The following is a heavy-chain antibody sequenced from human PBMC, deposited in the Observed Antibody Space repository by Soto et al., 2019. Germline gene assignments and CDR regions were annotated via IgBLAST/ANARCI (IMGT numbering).Heavy chain of an antibody. CDR3: ARVPCINRECPYYYFDY. V-gene: IGHV1-46*01. D-gene: IGHD2-8*01. CDR1: GYTFTSYN. Sequence: GASVKVSCKASGYTFTSYNMHWVRQAPGQGLEWMGIINPSGGSTSYAQKFQGRVTMTRDTPTSTVYMELSSLRSEDTAVYYCARVPCINRECPYYYFDYWGQGTQVTVSS. CDR2: INPSGGST. J-gene: IGHJ4*02.